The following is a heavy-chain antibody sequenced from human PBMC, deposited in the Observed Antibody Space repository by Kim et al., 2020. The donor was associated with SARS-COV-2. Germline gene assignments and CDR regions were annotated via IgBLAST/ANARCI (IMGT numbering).Heavy chain of an antibody. Sequence: ANYAQKFQGRVTITADESTSTAYMELSSLRSEDTAVYYCASGSSSDAFDIWGQGTMVTVSS. CDR3: ASGSSSDAFDI. D-gene: IGHD6-6*01. CDR2: A. J-gene: IGHJ3*02. V-gene: IGHV1-69*01.